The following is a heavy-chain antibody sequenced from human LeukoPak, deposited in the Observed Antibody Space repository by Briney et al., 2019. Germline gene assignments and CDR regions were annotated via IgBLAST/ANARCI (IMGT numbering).Heavy chain of an antibody. V-gene: IGHV4-34*01. CDR1: GGSFSGYY. CDR2: INHSGST. Sequence: PSGTLSLTCAVYGGSFSGYYWSWIRQPPGNGLKWIGEINHSGSTNYNPSLKSRVTISVDTSKNQFSLKLSSVTAADAAVYYCARGSSGESSRYYFGYWGQGTLVTVSS. J-gene: IGHJ4*02. D-gene: IGHD3-22*01. CDR3: ARGSSGESSRYYFGY.